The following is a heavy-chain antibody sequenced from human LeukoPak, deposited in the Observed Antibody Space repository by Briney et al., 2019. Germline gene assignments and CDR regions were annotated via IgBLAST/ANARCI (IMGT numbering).Heavy chain of an antibody. J-gene: IGHJ4*02. CDR3: ARRRGYSYGTYYFDY. D-gene: IGHD5-18*01. CDR2: IYPGDSDT. V-gene: IGHV5-51*01. Sequence: GESLKVSCKGSGYSFTSYWIGWVRQMPGKGLEWMGIIYPGDSDTRYSPSFQGQVTISADKSISTAYLQWSSLKASDTAMYYCARRRGYSYGTYYFDYWGQGTLVTVSS. CDR1: GYSFTSYW.